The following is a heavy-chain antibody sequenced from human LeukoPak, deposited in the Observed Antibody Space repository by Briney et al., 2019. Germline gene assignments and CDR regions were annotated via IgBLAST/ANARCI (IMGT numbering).Heavy chain of an antibody. CDR3: ARARPGHYGFVY. Sequence: GGSLRPSCAASGFAFSNFKMSWVRQAPGKGLEWISDIPNTGNIGYYTDSVKGRFTVSRDNTQKSLFLQMSTLRVEHTAVYYCARARPGHYGFVYWGEGSLVSVSS. D-gene: IGHD3/OR15-3a*01. CDR2: IPNTGNIG. J-gene: IGHJ4*02. CDR1: GFAFSNFK. V-gene: IGHV3-48*03.